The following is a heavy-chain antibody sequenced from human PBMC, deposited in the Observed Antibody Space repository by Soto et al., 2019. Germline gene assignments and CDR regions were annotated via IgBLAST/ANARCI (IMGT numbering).Heavy chain of an antibody. CDR1: GFTFSSYA. V-gene: IGHV3-64*01. CDR2: ISGNGVNT. Sequence: ELQLVESGGGLVQPGGSLRLSCAASGFTFSSYAMHWVRQAPGKGLEFVSAISGNGVNTHYANSVRGRFTISRDTSKNTLYLQLGGLRADDMAVYYCARGRSKSGGYSPVFDSWGQGTLVTVSS. D-gene: IGHD2-15*01. CDR3: ARGRSKSGGYSPVFDS. J-gene: IGHJ4*02.